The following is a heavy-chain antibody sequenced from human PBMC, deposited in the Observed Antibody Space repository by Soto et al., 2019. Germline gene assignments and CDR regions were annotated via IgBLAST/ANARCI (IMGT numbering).Heavy chain of an antibody. CDR2: INHSGAT. Sequence: PSETLSLTCTVSGGSVSGASYYWSWIRQPPGKGLEWIGNINHSGATNYNPSLKTRATISVDTSKRHFSLKLSSVTSADTAVYYCARGLDFYGSGSPDLSGYWGQGTLVTVSS. J-gene: IGHJ4*02. CDR3: ARGLDFYGSGSPDLSGY. CDR1: GGSVSGASYY. D-gene: IGHD3-10*01. V-gene: IGHV4-61*03.